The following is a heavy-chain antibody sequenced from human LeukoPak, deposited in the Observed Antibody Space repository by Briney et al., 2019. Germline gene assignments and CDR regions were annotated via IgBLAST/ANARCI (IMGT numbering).Heavy chain of an antibody. J-gene: IGHJ6*02. CDR1: GLTLSSHA. CDR3: GRMISANFYFYYGMDV. D-gene: IGHD4/OR15-4a*01. CDR2: ISYSGNT. V-gene: IGHV4-39*01. Sequence: GSLRLSCAASGLTLSSHAMSWVRQPPGKGLEWIGTISYSGNTYYNPSLKSRVGTSVDTSKNQFSLKLSSVTAADTAVYYCGRMISANFYFYYGMDVWGQGTTVTVSS.